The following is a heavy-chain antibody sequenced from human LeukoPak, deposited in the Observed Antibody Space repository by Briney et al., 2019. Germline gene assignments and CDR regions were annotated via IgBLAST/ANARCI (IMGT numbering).Heavy chain of an antibody. CDR2: IWYDGSNK. CDR3: ARDPSAVASYFDY. CDR1: GFTFSRYG. V-gene: IGHV3-33*01. D-gene: IGHD6-19*01. J-gene: IGHJ4*02. Sequence: GGSLRLSCAVSGFTFSRYGMHWVRQAPAKGMEWVAVIWYDGSNKDYADSVKGRFTISRDNSKNTLYLQMNSLRAEDTAVYYCARDPSAVASYFDYWGQGTLVTVSS.